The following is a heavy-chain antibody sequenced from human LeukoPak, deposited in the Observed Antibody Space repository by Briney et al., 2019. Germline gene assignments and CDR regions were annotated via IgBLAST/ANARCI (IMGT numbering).Heavy chain of an antibody. J-gene: IGHJ4*01. D-gene: IGHD1-26*01. Sequence: SETLSLTCTVSGDYMRPYYWSWIRQPPGKGLEWIGYIYYSGNTNYNPSLKNRVTISIDTSTNQVSLKLRSVTAADTAVYYCARFNDGRSYRYFDYWGQGTLVSVST. CDR1: GDYMRPYY. V-gene: IGHV4-59*01. CDR3: ARFNDGRSYRYFDY. CDR2: IYYSGNT.